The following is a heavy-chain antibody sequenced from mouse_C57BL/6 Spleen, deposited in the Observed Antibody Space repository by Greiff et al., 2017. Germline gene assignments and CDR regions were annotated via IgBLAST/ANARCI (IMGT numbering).Heavy chain of an antibody. CDR3: ARRGDYDEGNAMDY. CDR2: IYPSDSET. CDR1: GYTFTSYW. V-gene: IGHV1-61*01. D-gene: IGHD2-4*01. Sequence: VQLQQPGAELVRPGSSVKLSCKASGYTFTSYWMDWVKQRPGQGLEWIGNIYPSDSETHYNQKFKDKATLTVDKSSSTAYMQLSSLTSEDSAVYYCARRGDYDEGNAMDYWGQGTSVTVSS. J-gene: IGHJ4*01.